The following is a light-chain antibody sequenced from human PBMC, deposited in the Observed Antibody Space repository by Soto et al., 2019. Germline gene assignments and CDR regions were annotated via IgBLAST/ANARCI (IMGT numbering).Light chain of an antibody. J-gene: IGKJ4*01. CDR1: QSVSSSY. CDR2: GAS. CDR3: QQRINWRST. Sequence: EIVLTQSPGTLSLSPGEIATLSCRASQSVSSSYLAWYQQKPGQAPRLLIYGASNRATGIPARFSGSGSGTDFTLTISSLDPEDFAVYFCQQRINWRSTFGGGTKVDI. V-gene: IGKV3D-20*02.